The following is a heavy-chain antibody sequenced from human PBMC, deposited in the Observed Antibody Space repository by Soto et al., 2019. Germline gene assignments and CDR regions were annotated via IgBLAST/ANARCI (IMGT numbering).Heavy chain of an antibody. Sequence: GGSLRLSCAAAGFTFSSYSMNWVRQAPGKGLEWVSSISSSSSYMYYADSVKGRFTISRDNAKNSPYLQMNSLRAEDTAVYYCARESLLVDTAMAPFAYWGQGTLVXVSS. CDR1: GFTFSSYS. CDR3: ARESLLVDTAMAPFAY. V-gene: IGHV3-21*04. D-gene: IGHD5-18*01. J-gene: IGHJ4*02. CDR2: ISSSSSYM.